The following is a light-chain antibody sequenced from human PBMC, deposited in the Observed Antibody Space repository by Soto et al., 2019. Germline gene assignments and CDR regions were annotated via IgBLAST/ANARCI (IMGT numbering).Light chain of an antibody. CDR3: QQYGSSPWT. V-gene: IGKV3-20*01. CDR2: GAS. CDR1: QSVFYSPDNKNY. J-gene: IGKJ1*01. Sequence: DIVMTQSPDSLAVSLGERATINCKSSQSVFYSPDNKNYLAWYQQKPGQAPRLLIYGASSRATGIPDRFSGSGSGTDFTLTISRLEPEDFAVYYCQQYGSSPWTFGQGTKVEIK.